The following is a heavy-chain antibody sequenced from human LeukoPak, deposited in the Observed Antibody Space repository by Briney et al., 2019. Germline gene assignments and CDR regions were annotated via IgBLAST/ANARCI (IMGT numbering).Heavy chain of an antibody. CDR3: ARGGTSDWLTPRYYYYYMDV. D-gene: IGHD3-9*01. V-gene: IGHV1-69*13. CDR1: GGTFSSYA. CDR2: IIPIFGTA. Sequence: GASVKVSCKASGGTFSSYAISWVRQAPGQGLEWMGGIIPIFGTANYAQKFQGRVTITADESTSTAYMELSSLRSEDTAVYYCARGGTSDWLTPRYYYYYMDVWGKGTTVTISS. J-gene: IGHJ6*03.